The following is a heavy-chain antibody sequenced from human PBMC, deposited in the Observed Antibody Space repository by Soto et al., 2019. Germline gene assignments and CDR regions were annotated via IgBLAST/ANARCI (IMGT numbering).Heavy chain of an antibody. CDR3: ARDGVEYYYESSRGVTGWSGP. D-gene: IGHD3-22*01. V-gene: IGHV1-69*13. CDR1: RGTFSSYA. Sequence: SVKVSFKDSRGTFSSYAISWVRQAPRQGLEWLGGIIPLFGTANYAQKFQGRVTITADESTSTAYMELSSLRSEDTAVYYCARDGVEYYYESSRGVTGWSGPWGKETRCTASS. J-gene: IGHJ5*02. CDR2: IIPLFGTA.